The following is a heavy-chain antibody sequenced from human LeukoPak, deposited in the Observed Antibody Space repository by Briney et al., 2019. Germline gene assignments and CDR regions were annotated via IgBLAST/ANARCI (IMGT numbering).Heavy chain of an antibody. D-gene: IGHD4-17*01. CDR3: AKDGSTVTTPDS. CDR1: GFSFSDYG. J-gene: IGHJ4*02. Sequence: GGSLRLSSAASGFSFSDYGMHWVRQAPGKGLEWVAVVSYDGSNKYYADSLKGRFTISRDNSKNTLYLQMNSLRHEDTAVYYCAKDGSTVTTPDSWGQGTLVIVSS. CDR2: VSYDGSNK. V-gene: IGHV3-30*18.